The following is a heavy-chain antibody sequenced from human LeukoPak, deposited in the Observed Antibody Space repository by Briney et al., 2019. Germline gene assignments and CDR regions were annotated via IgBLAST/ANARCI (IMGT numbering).Heavy chain of an antibody. V-gene: IGHV1-18*01. Sequence: ASVTVSFTASAYTFPSYGISWVRQAPGQGREWLGWISAYNGNTNYAQKLQGRVTMTTDTSTSTAYMDLRSLRSDDTAVYYCARDPTIAVAGPGYWGQGTLVTVSS. D-gene: IGHD6-19*01. CDR1: AYTFPSYG. CDR2: ISAYNGNT. CDR3: ARDPTIAVAGPGY. J-gene: IGHJ4*02.